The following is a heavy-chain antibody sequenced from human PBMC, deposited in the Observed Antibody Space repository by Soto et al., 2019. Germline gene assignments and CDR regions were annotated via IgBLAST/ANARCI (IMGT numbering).Heavy chain of an antibody. J-gene: IGHJ6*02. Sequence: PGGSLRLSCAASGFTFSNAWMNWVRQAPGKGLEWVGRIKSKTDGGTTDYAAPVKGRFTISRDDSKNTLYLQMNSLKTEDTAVYYCTTDPYGTPYYYYGMDVWGQGTTVTVSS. V-gene: IGHV3-15*07. CDR2: IKSKTDGGTT. D-gene: IGHD1-7*01. CDR3: TTDPYGTPYYYYGMDV. CDR1: GFTFSNAW.